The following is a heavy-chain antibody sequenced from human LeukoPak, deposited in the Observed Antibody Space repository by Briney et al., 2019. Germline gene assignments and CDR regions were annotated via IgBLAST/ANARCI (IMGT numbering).Heavy chain of an antibody. CDR1: GGSFSSYY. Sequence: PSETLSLTCTVSGGSFSSYYWSWIRQPAGKGLEWIGRIYTSGSTNYNPSLKSRVTMSVDTSKNQFSLKLSSVTAADTAVYYCARDGYYYDSSGYYEKMYYFDYWGQGTLATVSS. CDR2: IYTSGST. J-gene: IGHJ4*02. CDR3: ARDGYYYDSSGYYEKMYYFDY. D-gene: IGHD3-22*01. V-gene: IGHV4-4*07.